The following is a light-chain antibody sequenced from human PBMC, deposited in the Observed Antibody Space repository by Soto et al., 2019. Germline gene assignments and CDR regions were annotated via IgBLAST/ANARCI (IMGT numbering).Light chain of an antibody. J-gene: IGKJ5*01. CDR2: DAS. Sequence: EIILTQSASTLSLSSGERATLSWWASQSVSSSYVAWYQHRPGLAPRLVIHDASSRATGIPDRFSGTKYGTDFNLTIRRLETEDAAVYYCQQYGSSPITFGQGTRLEIK. CDR3: QQYGSSPIT. CDR1: QSVSSSY. V-gene: IGKV3D-20*01.